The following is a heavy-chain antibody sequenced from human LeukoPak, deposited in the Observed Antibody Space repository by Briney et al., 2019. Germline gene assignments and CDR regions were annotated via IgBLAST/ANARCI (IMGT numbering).Heavy chain of an antibody. J-gene: IGHJ5*02. D-gene: IGHD3-3*01. CDR1: GYTFTGYG. CDR3: ARLGVANIRGWFDP. CDR2: ISGDNDNI. Sequence: GASVKVSSKASGYTFTGYGISWVRQAPGQGLEWMGWISGDNDNIHYAQRFQGRVTMTADTSTSTACLEVMSLKSDDTAVYYCARLGVANIRGWFDPWGQGTLVTVSS. V-gene: IGHV1-18*01.